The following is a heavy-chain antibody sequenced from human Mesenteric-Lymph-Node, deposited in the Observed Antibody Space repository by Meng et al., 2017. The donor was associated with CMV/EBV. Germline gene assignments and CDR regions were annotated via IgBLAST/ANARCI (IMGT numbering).Heavy chain of an antibody. CDR3: AKDLRLEGRPPNNWFDP. Sequence: FIFSDYYMNWIRQAPGKGLEWVSYISSSGSTICYADSVRGRFTISRDNAKNTLYLQMNSLRAEDTAVYYCAKDLRLEGRPPNNWFDPWGQGTLVTVSS. J-gene: IGHJ5*02. V-gene: IGHV3-11*01. CDR2: ISSSGSTI. CDR1: FIFSDYY.